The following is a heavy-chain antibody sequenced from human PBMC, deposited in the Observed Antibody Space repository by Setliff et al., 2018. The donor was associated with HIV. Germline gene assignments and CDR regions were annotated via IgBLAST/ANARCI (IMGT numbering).Heavy chain of an antibody. CDR2: ISYSGST. J-gene: IGHJ4*02. V-gene: IGHV4-34*01. D-gene: IGHD2-8*02. CDR1: GGSLSGYY. CDR3: ARYTGWTEYADRFDY. Sequence: SETLSLTCAVSGGSLSGYYWSWVRQAPGKGLEWIGEISYSGSTNYIPSLKSRVSISLDTSKNQFTPRLSSVTAADTAVYYCARYTGWTEYADRFDYWGQGILVTVSS.